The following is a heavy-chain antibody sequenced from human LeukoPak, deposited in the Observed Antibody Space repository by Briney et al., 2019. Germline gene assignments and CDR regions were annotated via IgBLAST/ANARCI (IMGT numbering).Heavy chain of an antibody. J-gene: IGHJ1*01. V-gene: IGHV4-34*01. D-gene: IGHD3-22*01. CDR2: INHSGST. CDR3: ARRGDSSGYYYGAEYFHH. CDR1: GFTVCSNY. Sequence: PGGSLRLSCAASGFTVCSNYMSWVRQPPGKGLEWIGEINHSGSTNYNPSLKSRVTIPVDTSKNQFSLKLSSVTAADTAVYYCARRGDSSGYYYGAEYFHHWGQGTLVTVSS.